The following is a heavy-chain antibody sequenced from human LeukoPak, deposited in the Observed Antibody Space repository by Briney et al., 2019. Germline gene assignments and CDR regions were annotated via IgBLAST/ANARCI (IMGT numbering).Heavy chain of an antibody. V-gene: IGHV4-30-2*01. CDR2: IYHSGST. D-gene: IGHD3-22*01. J-gene: IGHJ4*02. CDR3: ASRNYYDSPTFDY. Sequence: PSETLSLTCTVSGGSISSGGYYWSWIRQPPGKGLEWIGYIYHSGSTYYNPSLKSRVTISVDRSKNQFSLKLSSVTAADTAVYYCASRNYYDSPTFDYWGQGTLVTVSS. CDR1: GGSISSGGYY.